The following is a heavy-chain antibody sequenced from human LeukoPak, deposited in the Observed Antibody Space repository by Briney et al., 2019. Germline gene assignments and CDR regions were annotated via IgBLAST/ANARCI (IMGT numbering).Heavy chain of an antibody. CDR2: ISSSSSYI. J-gene: IGHJ4*02. CDR3: AKDINVLLWFGELLYRGSYFDY. D-gene: IGHD3-10*01. Sequence: KPGGSLRLSCAASGFTFSSYSMNWVRQAPGKGLEWVSSISSSSSYIYYADSVKGRFTISRDNAKNSLYLQMNSLRAEDTAVYYCAKDINVLLWFGELLYRGSYFDYWGQGTLVTVSS. V-gene: IGHV3-21*04. CDR1: GFTFSSYS.